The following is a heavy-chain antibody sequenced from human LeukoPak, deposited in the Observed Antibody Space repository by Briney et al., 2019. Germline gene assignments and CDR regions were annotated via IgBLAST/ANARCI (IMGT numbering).Heavy chain of an antibody. J-gene: IGHJ4*02. CDR3: AKCSTPFSYDFWSGYFPTRPIWFGEFGY. CDR2: ISGSGGST. V-gene: IGHV3-23*01. Sequence: GGSLRLSCAASGFTFSSYAMSWVRQAPGKGLEWVSAISGSGGSTYYADSVKGRFTISRDNSKNTLYLQMNSLRAEDTAVYYCAKCSTPFSYDFWSGYFPTRPIWFGEFGYWGQGTLVTVSS. D-gene: IGHD3-3*01. CDR1: GFTFSSYA.